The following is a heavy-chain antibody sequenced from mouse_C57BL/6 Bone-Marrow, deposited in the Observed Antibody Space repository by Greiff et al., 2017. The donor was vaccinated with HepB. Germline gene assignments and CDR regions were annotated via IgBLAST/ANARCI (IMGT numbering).Heavy chain of an antibody. J-gene: IGHJ3*01. CDR2: IHPNSGST. D-gene: IGHD1-1*01. CDR1: GYTFTSYW. Sequence: QVQLQQPGAELVKPGASVKLSCKASGYTFTSYWMHWVKQRPGQGLEWIGMIHPNSGSTNYNEKFKSKATLTVDKSSSTAYMQLSSLTSEDSAVYYCARNVENYGSSLFAYWGQGTLVTVSA. CDR3: ARNVENYGSSLFAY. V-gene: IGHV1-64*01.